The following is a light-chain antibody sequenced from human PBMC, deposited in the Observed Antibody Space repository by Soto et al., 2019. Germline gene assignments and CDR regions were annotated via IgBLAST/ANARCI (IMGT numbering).Light chain of an antibody. CDR2: AAS. V-gene: IGKV1-39*01. CDR3: QQSYSTPRT. CDR1: QSISNY. J-gene: IGKJ1*01. Sequence: DIQMTQSPSPLSASVGDRVTITCRASQSISNYLNWYQQKPGKAPKLLMYAASSLQSGVPSRFSGSGSGTDFTLTISSLQPEDFATYYGQQSYSTPRTFGQGTKVEIK.